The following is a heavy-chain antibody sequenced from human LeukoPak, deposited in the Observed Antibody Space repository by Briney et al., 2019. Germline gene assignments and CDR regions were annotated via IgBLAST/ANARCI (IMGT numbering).Heavy chain of an antibody. D-gene: IGHD3-10*01. V-gene: IGHV4-59*01. CDR3: ARGYHGSGSYLP. J-gene: IGHJ4*02. CDR2: IYYSGST. Sequence: SETLSLTCTVSGGSISSYYWSWIRQPPGKGLEWIGYIYYSGSTNYNPSLKSRVTISVDTSKNQFSLKLSSVTAADTAVYYCARGYHGSGSYLPWGQGTLDTVSS. CDR1: GGSISSYY.